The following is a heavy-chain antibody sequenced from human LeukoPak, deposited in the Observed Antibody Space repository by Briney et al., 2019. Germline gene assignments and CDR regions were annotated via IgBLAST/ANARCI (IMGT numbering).Heavy chain of an antibody. CDR2: ITSSSTYT. CDR1: GFTFGDYA. D-gene: IGHD1-26*01. Sequence: GGSLRLSCTASGFTFGDYAMTWVRQAPGKGLEWVSSITSSSTYTFYADSVKGRFTISRDNAKNSLDLEMNGLRAEDTAVYYCARALRIYYYFDYWGQGTLVTVSS. CDR3: ARALRIYYYFDY. J-gene: IGHJ4*02. V-gene: IGHV3-21*04.